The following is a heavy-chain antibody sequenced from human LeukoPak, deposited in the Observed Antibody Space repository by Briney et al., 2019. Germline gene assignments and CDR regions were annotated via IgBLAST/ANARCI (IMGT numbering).Heavy chain of an antibody. CDR2: INQSGET. CDR1: GGSFSGYY. D-gene: IGHD2-21*02. J-gene: IGHJ5*02. Sequence: SEALSLTCAVHGGSFSGYYWSWIRQPPGKGLEWIGEINQSGETNYNPSLMSRVTISEDTSNNQFSLMLTSVTAAATAVYYCARGARGDTPYNWFDPWGQGTLVTVSS. V-gene: IGHV4-34*01. CDR3: ARGARGDTPYNWFDP.